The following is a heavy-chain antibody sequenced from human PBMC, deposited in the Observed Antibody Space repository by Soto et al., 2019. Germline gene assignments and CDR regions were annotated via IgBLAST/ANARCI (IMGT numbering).Heavy chain of an antibody. CDR2: INPNSGGT. Sequence: VKVSCKASGYTFTGYYMHWVRQAPGQGLEWMGWINPNSGGTNYAQKFQGWVTMTRDTSISTAYMELSRLRSDDTAVYYCARERRSGWYGWRGWFNPWGQGTLVTVSS. J-gene: IGHJ5*02. CDR3: ARERRSGWYGWRGWFNP. V-gene: IGHV1-2*04. CDR1: GYTFTGYY. D-gene: IGHD6-19*01.